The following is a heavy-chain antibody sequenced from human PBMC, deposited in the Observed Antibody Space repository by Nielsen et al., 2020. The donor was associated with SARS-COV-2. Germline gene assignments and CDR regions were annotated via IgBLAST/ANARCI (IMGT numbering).Heavy chain of an antibody. Sequence: SETLSLTCTVSGGSISSYYWSWIRQPPGKGLEWIGYIYYSGSTNYNPSLKSRVTISVDTSKNQSSLKLSSVTAADTAVYYCARTITIFGVVIRGSMDVWGQGTTVTVSS. CDR2: IYYSGST. V-gene: IGHV4-59*08. CDR1: GGSISSYY. J-gene: IGHJ6*02. D-gene: IGHD3-3*01. CDR3: ARTITIFGVVIRGSMDV.